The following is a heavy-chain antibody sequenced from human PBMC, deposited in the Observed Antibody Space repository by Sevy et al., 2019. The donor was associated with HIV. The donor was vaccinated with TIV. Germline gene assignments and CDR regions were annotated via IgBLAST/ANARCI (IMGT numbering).Heavy chain of an antibody. CDR2: ISYSGNT. J-gene: IGHJ4*02. D-gene: IGHD3-3*01. CDR1: GDSISSSSYY. V-gene: IGHV4-39*01. CDR3: ARSNPYYDFWSGYMTSGYFDF. Sequence: SETLSLTCIVSGDSISSSSYYWGWIRQPPGKGLEWIASISYSGNTYYNPSLKSRTTMSKDTSKNQFFLTLNSVTAPDAAVYYCARSNPYYDFWSGYMTSGYFDFWGPGTLVTVSS.